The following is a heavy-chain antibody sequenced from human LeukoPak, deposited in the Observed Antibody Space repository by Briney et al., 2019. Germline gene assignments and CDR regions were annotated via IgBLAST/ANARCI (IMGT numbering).Heavy chain of an antibody. CDR3: ARDGYYYDSSGYYRYFDY. D-gene: IGHD3-22*01. Sequence: PSETLSLTCTVSGGSISSHYWSWIRQPPGKGLEWIGYIYYSGSTNYNPSLKSRVTISVDTSKNQFSLKLSSVTAADTAVYYCARDGYYYDSSGYYRYFDYWGQGTLVTVSS. CDR2: IYYSGST. J-gene: IGHJ4*02. CDR1: GGSISSHY. V-gene: IGHV4-59*11.